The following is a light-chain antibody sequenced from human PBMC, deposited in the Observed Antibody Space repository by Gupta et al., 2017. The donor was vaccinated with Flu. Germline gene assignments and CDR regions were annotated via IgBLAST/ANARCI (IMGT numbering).Light chain of an antibody. J-gene: IGKJ2*01. CDR3: QLYNNSPPYT. CDR1: QSVSSN. Sequence: DIVLTPYPATLSVSPGDSATLSCRASQSVSSNLAWYQQKPGQAPRLLIYRASTMDTGIPARFSGSGSGTEFTLTISSLQSEDFAVYYCQLYNNSPPYTFGHGTKLEVK. CDR2: RAS. V-gene: IGKV3-15*01.